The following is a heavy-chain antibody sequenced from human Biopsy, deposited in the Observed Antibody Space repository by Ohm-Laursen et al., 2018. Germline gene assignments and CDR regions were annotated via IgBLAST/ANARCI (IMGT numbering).Heavy chain of an antibody. CDR2: FAPENGKT. J-gene: IGHJ5*02. V-gene: IGHV1-24*01. D-gene: IGHD3-10*01. CDR1: GYAVTEFS. Sequence: ASVKVSCKVSGYAVTEFSMHWVRQAPGKGLEWMGGFAPENGKTIYAQKFQGRVTMTEDTSTDTAYMELSSLRSDDTAIYYCATVRGLVWFGELIAWGQGTLVIVSS. CDR3: ATVRGLVWFGELIA.